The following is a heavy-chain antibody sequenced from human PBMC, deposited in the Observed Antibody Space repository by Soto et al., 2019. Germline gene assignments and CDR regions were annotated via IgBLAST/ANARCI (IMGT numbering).Heavy chain of an antibody. CDR1: GYSFTSYW. J-gene: IGHJ6*03. CDR3: ARSTGKLRFLEWSRTYYYYYYMDV. CDR2: IYPGDSDT. V-gene: IGHV5-51*01. Sequence: GESLKISCKGSGYSFTSYWSGWVRQMPGKGLEWMGIIYPGDSDTRYSPSFQGQVTISADKSISTAYLQWSSLKASDTAMYYCARSTGKLRFLEWSRTYYYYYYMDVWGKGTTVTVSS. D-gene: IGHD3-3*01.